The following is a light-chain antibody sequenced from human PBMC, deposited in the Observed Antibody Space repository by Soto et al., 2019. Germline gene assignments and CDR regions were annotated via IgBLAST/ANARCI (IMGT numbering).Light chain of an antibody. CDR3: SGWDDSLDGVL. CDR2: GNN. CDR1: SSNIGSNT. V-gene: IGLV1-44*01. Sequence: QLVLTQPPSASGTPGQRVTMSCSGSSSNIGSNTVNWYQQLPGTAPKLLISGNNQRPSGVPDRISGSKSGTSASLVISGLQSEDEADYYCSGWDDSLDGVLFGGGTKLTVL. J-gene: IGLJ2*01.